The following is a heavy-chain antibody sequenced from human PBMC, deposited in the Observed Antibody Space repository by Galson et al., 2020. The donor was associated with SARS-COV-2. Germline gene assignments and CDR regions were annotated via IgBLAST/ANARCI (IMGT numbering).Heavy chain of an antibody. Sequence: SETLSLTCDVAGGSISSGGYSWTWIRQPPGKGLEWIGYIYYAGGAYYSPSLTSRATISVDSYKERFSLRLTSVTAADTAVYYCGRVRDDSGCYPAAIDTWGQGILVIVSS. CDR2: IYYAGGA. V-gene: IGHV4-30-4*07. J-gene: IGHJ5*02. CDR1: GGSISSGGYS. D-gene: IGHD6-19*01. CDR3: GRVRDDSGCYPAAIDT.